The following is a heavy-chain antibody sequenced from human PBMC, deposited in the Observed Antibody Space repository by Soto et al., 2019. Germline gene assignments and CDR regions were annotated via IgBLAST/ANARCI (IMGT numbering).Heavy chain of an antibody. D-gene: IGHD4-17*01. CDR3: ATVHGDYGHGIRYYYYYMDV. V-gene: IGHV1-24*01. Sequence: ASVKVSCKVSGYTLTELSMHWVRQAPGKGLEWMGGFDPEDGETIYAQKFQGRVTMTEDTSTDTAYMELSSLRSEDTAVYYCATVHGDYGHGIRYYYYYMDVWGKGTTVTVSS. J-gene: IGHJ6*03. CDR2: FDPEDGET. CDR1: GYTLTELS.